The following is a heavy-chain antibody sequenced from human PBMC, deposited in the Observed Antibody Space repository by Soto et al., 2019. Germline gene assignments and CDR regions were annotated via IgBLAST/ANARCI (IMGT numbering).Heavy chain of an antibody. J-gene: IGHJ4*02. CDR1: GYTFTSYD. V-gene: IGHV1-8*01. CDR2: MNPNSGNT. D-gene: IGHD3-22*01. CDR3: ARGANYYDSSGYSYYFDY. Sequence: QVQLVQSGAEVKKPGASVKVSCKASGYTFTSYDINWVRQATGQGLEWMGWMNPNSGNTGYAQKCQGRVTMTRNTSRSTAYMELSSLRYEDTAVYYCARGANYYDSSGYSYYFDYWGQGTLVTVSS.